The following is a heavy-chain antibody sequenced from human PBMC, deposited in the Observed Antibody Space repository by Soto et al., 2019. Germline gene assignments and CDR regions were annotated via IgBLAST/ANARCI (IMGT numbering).Heavy chain of an antibody. V-gene: IGHV3-64*01. J-gene: IGHJ4*02. D-gene: IGHD2-2*01. CDR2: ISGNGGST. Sequence: GGSLRLSCAASGFTFRSYAMHWVRQAPGKGLEYVSAISGNGGSTYYANSVKGRFTISRDNSKNTLYLQMGSLRAEDMALYYCERVSREFCSSTGCSFNYFDCWGRGPRVTVSS. CDR1: GFTFRSYA. CDR3: ERVSREFCSSTGCSFNYFDC.